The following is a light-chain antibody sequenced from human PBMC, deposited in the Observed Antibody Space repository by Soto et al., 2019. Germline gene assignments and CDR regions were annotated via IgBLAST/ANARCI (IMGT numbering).Light chain of an antibody. V-gene: IGKV3-11*01. Sequence: EIVLTQSPATLSLSPGERATLSCRASQSVSRNLAWYQQKPGQAPRLLIYNASNRATGIPARFSGSGSGTDFTLTISSLEPEDFAVYYCQQRSNWPPLLTFGGGTKVEIK. CDR3: QQRSNWPPLLT. J-gene: IGKJ4*01. CDR1: QSVSRN. CDR2: NAS.